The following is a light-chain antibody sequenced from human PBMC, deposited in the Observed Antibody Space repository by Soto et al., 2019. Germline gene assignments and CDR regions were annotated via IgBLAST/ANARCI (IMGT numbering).Light chain of an antibody. CDR2: DAS. V-gene: IGKV3-15*01. J-gene: IGKJ5*01. CDR3: QQYYNWPIT. Sequence: EIVLTQSPGTLSLSLGERVTLACGASQSVSSRLAWYQQKPGQATRLLIYDASTRATGIPARFSGSGSGTEVTLTISSLQSDECAVYFCQQYYNWPITFGQGTRLEIK. CDR1: QSVSSR.